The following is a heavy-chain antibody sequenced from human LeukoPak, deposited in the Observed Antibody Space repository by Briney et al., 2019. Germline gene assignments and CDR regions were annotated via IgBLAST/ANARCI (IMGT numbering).Heavy chain of an antibody. Sequence: GGSLRLSCAASRFIFSTYSINWVRQAPGKGLEWVSSISSSTNYRHYADSVKGRFTISRDNAKNSLYLQMNSLRAEDTAMYYCARSKTIQLDALDVWGKGTTVTVSS. CDR1: RFIFSTYS. CDR3: ARSKTIQLDALDV. CDR2: ISSSTNYR. V-gene: IGHV3-21*01. D-gene: IGHD2-2*02. J-gene: IGHJ6*04.